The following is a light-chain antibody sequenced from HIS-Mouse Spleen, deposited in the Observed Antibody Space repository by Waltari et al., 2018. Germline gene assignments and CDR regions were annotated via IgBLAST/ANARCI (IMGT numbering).Light chain of an antibody. CDR2: GAS. CDR3: QQYGSSPRT. CDR1: QSVSSSY. Sequence: EIVLTQSPGTLSLSPGERATLSCRSSQSVSSSYLAWYQQKPGQAPRLLIYGASSRATGIPDMFSSSGSGTDFTFTISRLEPEDFEVYYCQQYGSSPRTFGQGTKVEIK. J-gene: IGKJ1*01. V-gene: IGKV3-20*01.